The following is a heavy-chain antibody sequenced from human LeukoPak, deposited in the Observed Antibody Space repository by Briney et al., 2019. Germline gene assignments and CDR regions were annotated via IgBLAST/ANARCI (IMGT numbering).Heavy chain of an antibody. Sequence: GGSLRLSCAASGSTFSSHTMNWVRQAPGKGLEWVSSISSSSSYIYYADSVKGRFTISRDNAKNSLYLQMNSLRAEDTAVYYCARETPSGSFDYWGQGTLVTVSS. J-gene: IGHJ4*02. CDR3: ARETPSGSFDY. V-gene: IGHV3-21*01. D-gene: IGHD1-26*01. CDR1: GSTFSSHT. CDR2: ISSSSSYI.